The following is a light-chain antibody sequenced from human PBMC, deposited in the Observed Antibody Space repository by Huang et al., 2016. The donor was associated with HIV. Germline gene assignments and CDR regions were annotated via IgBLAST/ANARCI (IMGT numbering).Light chain of an antibody. CDR2: AAS. J-gene: IGKJ2*01. Sequence: DIQMTQSPSSVSASVGDRVTISCRASQAINNWLAWYQQKPGKAPKLLIYAASTLQRGVPSRFSGRGSGTEFTLTISTLQPEDIATYYCLQANSVPYTFGQGTKLEIK. CDR3: LQANSVPYT. CDR1: QAINNW. V-gene: IGKV1-12*01.